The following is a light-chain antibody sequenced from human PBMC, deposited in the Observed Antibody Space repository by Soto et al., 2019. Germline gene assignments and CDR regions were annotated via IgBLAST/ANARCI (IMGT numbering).Light chain of an antibody. CDR2: GAS. V-gene: IGKV3-20*01. Sequence: EIVLTQSPGTLSLSPGERATLSCRASQSVSSSYLAWYQQKPGQAPRLLIYGASSRATGIPDRFSGSGSGTASTLTISRLEPEDFAVYYCQQYGSSPQTFGRGTKVDTK. CDR3: QQYGSSPQT. J-gene: IGKJ1*01. CDR1: QSVSSSY.